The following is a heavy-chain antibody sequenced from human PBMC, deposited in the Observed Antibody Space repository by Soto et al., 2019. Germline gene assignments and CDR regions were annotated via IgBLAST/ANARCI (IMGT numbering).Heavy chain of an antibody. J-gene: IGHJ1*01. V-gene: IGHV3-66*01. CDR3: ARGYDFWPSAEYFQH. CDR2: IYSGGST. D-gene: IGHD3-3*01. CDR1: GFTFSSNY. Sequence: PGGSLRLSCAASGFTFSSNYMSWVRQAPGKGLEWVSVIYSGGSTYYADSVKGRFTISRDNSKNTLYLQMNSLRAEDTAVYYCARGYDFWPSAEYFQHWGQGTLVTVSS.